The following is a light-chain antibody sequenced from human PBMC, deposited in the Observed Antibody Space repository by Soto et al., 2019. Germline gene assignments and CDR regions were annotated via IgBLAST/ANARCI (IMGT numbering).Light chain of an antibody. J-gene: IGKJ4*01. CDR3: QKYNNWPLN. CDR2: GAS. Sequence: EIVLTQSPGTLSFSPGERATLSCRASQSVSSSYLAWYQQKPGQAPRLLIYGASTRATGIPARFSGSGSGTEFTLTISSLQSEDFAVYYCQKYNNWPLNFGGGTKGAIK. CDR1: QSVSSSY. V-gene: IGKV3-15*01.